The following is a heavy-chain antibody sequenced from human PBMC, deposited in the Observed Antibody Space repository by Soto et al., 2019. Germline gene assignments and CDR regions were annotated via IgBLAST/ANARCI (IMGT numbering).Heavy chain of an antibody. CDR2: MNLDTGGT. Sequence: QVQLVQSGAEVKKPGASVRVSCEASGYRFTNYYIHWVRQAPGQGLEWMGRMNLDTGGTTYAQKFQGWVTMTRATSISTAYMELSSVQSDDTAMYYCARDGNFAFRGYSFAFDFWGQGTLLTVSS. CDR3: ARDGNFAFRGYSFAFDF. V-gene: IGHV1-2*04. J-gene: IGHJ4*02. D-gene: IGHD5-18*01. CDR1: GYRFTNYY.